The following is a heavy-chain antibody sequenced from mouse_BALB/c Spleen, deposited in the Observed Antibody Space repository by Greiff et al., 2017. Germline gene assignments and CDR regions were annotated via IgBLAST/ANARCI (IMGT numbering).Heavy chain of an antibody. CDR3: ARGAGYYYAMDY. V-gene: IGHV5-6-5*01. CDR1: GFTFSSYA. CDR2: ISSGGST. J-gene: IGHJ4*01. Sequence: EVQGVESGGGLVKPGGSLKLSCAASGFTFSSYAMSWVRQTPEKRLEWVASISSGGSTYYPDSVKGRFTISRDNARNILYLQMSSLRSEDTAMYYCARGAGYYYAMDYWGQGTSVTVSS.